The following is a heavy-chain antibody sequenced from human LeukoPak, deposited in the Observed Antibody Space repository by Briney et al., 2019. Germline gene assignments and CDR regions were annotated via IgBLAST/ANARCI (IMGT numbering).Heavy chain of an antibody. CDR1: GGSFSGYY. CDR3: ARVVEEDTMVRGVIISPDAFDI. J-gene: IGHJ3*02. Sequence: KPSEALPLTCAVYGGSFSGYYWSWIRQPPGKGLEWIGEINHSGSTNYNPSLESRVTISVDTSKNQFSLKLSSVTAADTAVYYCARVVEEDTMVRGVIISPDAFDIWGQGTMVTVSS. V-gene: IGHV4-34*01. CDR2: INHSGST. D-gene: IGHD3-10*01.